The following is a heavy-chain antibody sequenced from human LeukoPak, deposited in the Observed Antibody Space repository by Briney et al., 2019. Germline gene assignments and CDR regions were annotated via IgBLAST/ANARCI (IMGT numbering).Heavy chain of an antibody. CDR3: ARGGYSYGYSDY. Sequence: SETLSLTCAVYGGSFSGYYWSWIRQPPGKGLEWIGEINHSGSTNYNPSLKSRVTISVDTSKNQFSLKLSSVTAADTAVYYCARGGYSYGYSDYWGQGTLDTVSS. CDR2: INHSGST. D-gene: IGHD5-18*01. V-gene: IGHV4-34*01. CDR1: GGSFSGYY. J-gene: IGHJ4*02.